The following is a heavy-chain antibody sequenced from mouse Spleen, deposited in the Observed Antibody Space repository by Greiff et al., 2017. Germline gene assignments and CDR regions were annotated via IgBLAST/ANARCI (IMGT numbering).Heavy chain of an antibody. CDR2: IWRGGST. Sequence: VKLVESGPGLVQPSQSLSITCTVSGFSLTSYGVHWVRQSPGKGLEWLGVIWRGGSTDYNAAFMSRLSITKDNSKSQVFFKMNSLQADDTAIYYCAKSPTAGNFDVWGAGTTVTVSS. CDR3: AKSPTAGNFDV. D-gene: IGHD1-2*01. J-gene: IGHJ1*01. V-gene: IGHV2-5*01. CDR1: GFSLTSYG.